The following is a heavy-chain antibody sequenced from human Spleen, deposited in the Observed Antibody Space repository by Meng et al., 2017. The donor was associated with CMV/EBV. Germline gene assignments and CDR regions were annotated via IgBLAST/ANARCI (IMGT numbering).Heavy chain of an antibody. CDR1: GSFSGYY. J-gene: IGHJ4*02. D-gene: IGHD3-22*01. CDR3: ARGPQYYYDSSGYYVDY. CDR2: INHSGST. Sequence: GSFSGYYWSWIRQPPGKGLEWIGEINHSGSTNYNPSLKSRVTISVDTSKNQFSLKLSSVTAADTAVYYCARGPQYYYDSSGYYVDYWGQGTLVTVSS. V-gene: IGHV4-34*01.